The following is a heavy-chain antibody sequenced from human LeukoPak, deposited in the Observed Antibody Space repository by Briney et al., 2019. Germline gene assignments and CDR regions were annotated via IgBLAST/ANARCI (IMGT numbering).Heavy chain of an antibody. Sequence: PGGSLRLSCAASGFTFSSYGMHWVRQAPGKGLEWVAFIRYDGSNKYYADSVKGRFTISRDNSKNTLYLQMNSLRAEDTAVYYCAKQKRGSGNYGVFDYWGQGSLVTVS. D-gene: IGHD3-10*01. J-gene: IGHJ4*02. CDR3: AKQKRGSGNYGVFDY. CDR1: GFTFSSYG. V-gene: IGHV3-30*02. CDR2: IRYDGSNK.